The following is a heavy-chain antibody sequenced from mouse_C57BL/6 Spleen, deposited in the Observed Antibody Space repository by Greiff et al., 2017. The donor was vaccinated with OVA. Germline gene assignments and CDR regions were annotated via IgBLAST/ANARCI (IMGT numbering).Heavy chain of an antibody. CDR3: ALTGTANFDY. Sequence: DVHLVESGGGLVKPGGSLKLSCAASGFTFSDYGMHWVRQAPEKGLEWVAYISSGSSTIYYADTVKGRFTISRDNAKNTLFLQMTSLRSEDTAMYYCALTGTANFDYWGQGTTLTVSS. CDR2: ISSGSSTI. V-gene: IGHV5-17*01. CDR1: GFTFSDYG. J-gene: IGHJ2*01. D-gene: IGHD4-1*01.